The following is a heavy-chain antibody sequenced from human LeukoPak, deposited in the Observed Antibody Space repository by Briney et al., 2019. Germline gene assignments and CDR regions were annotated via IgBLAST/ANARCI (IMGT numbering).Heavy chain of an antibody. Sequence: ASVKVSCKASGYTFTSYDINWVRQATGQGLEWMGWMSPNNGNTGYAQKFQGRVTMTRNTSISTAYMELSSLRSEDTAVYYCARGAGGPTYYYDSSGYSARYFDLWGRGTLVTVSS. V-gene: IGHV1-8*01. CDR2: MSPNNGNT. D-gene: IGHD3-22*01. CDR3: ARGAGGPTYYYDSSGYSARYFDL. CDR1: GYTFTSYD. J-gene: IGHJ2*01.